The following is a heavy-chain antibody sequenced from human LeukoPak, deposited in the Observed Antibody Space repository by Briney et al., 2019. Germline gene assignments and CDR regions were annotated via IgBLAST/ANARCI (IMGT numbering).Heavy chain of an antibody. V-gene: IGHV4-4*07. CDR2: IYSTGST. D-gene: IGHD3-22*01. CDR1: GGSISSYY. J-gene: IGHJ4*02. Sequence: PSETLSLTCTVSGGSISSYYWSWIRQPAGKGLEWIGRIYSTGSTNYNPSLKSRVTMSVDTSKNQFSLRLRSVTAADTAVYYCARGVHYDSSDYFDYWGQGTLVTVSS. CDR3: ARGVHYDSSDYFDY.